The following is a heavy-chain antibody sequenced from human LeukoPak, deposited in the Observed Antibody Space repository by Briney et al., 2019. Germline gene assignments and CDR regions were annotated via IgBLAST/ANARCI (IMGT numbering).Heavy chain of an antibody. D-gene: IGHD6-19*01. CDR2: ISAYNGNT. J-gene: IGHJ4*02. V-gene: IGHV1-18*01. CDR3: ARGNGGVGYSSGWFGNFDY. CDR1: GYTFTSYG. Sequence: AASGKVAWKASGYTFTSYGISWVRQAPGQGLEWMGWISAYNGNTNYAQKLQGRVTMTTDTSTSTAYMELRSLRSDDTAVYYCARGNGGVGYSSGWFGNFDYWGQGTLVTVSS.